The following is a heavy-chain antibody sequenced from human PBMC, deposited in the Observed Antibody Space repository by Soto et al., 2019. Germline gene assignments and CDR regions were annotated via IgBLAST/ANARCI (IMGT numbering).Heavy chain of an antibody. CDR2: IYPGDSDT. J-gene: IGHJ6*02. D-gene: IGHD5-18*01. CDR1: GYSFTSYW. Sequence: GESLKISCKGSGYSFTSYWIGWVRQMPGKGLEWMGIIYPGDSDTRYSPSFQGQVTISADKSISTAYLQWSSLKASDTAMYYCARHYPPVDTAMVNPLISGYYYYGMDVWGQGTTVTVSS. V-gene: IGHV5-51*01. CDR3: ARHYPPVDTAMVNPLISGYYYYGMDV.